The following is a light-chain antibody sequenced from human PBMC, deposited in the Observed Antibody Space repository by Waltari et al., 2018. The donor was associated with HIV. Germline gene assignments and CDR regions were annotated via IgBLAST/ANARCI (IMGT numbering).Light chain of an antibody. CDR1: VLAKQY. Sequence: YELTQAPSMSVSPGQTAKITCSGDVLAKQYAYWYQQKPGQAPVLVMSKDTERPSEIPERFSGSSSGTTVTLTISGVQAEDEADYHCQSSDDSRPLIFGGGTKMTVL. CDR3: QSSDDSRPLI. CDR2: KDT. V-gene: IGLV3-25*03. J-gene: IGLJ2*01.